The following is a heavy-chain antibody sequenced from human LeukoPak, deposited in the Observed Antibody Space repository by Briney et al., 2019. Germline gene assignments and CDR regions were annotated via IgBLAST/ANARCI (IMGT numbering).Heavy chain of an antibody. CDR1: GYSFTNYW. V-gene: IGHV5-51*01. CDR3: ARPPYYYDSSGYFSY. D-gene: IGHD3-22*01. Sequence: GESLKISCKTSGYSFTNYWIGWVRQLPGKGLEWMGIIYPDDSNTIYSPSFQGQVTISADKSISTAYLQWSSLKASDTAMYYCARPPYYYDSSGYFSYWGQGTLVTVSS. CDR2: IYPDDSNT. J-gene: IGHJ4*02.